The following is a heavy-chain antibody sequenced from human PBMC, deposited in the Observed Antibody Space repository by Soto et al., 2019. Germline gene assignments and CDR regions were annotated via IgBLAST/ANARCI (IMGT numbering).Heavy chain of an antibody. CDR2: INPYNGNT. CDR3: ARRQLVSGGPFDY. CDR1: GYTFTNYG. D-gene: IGHD6-6*01. Sequence: QVQLVQSGAEVKKPGASVKVSCKASGYTFTNYGLSWVRQAPGQGLEWMGWINPYNGNTDYAQKVQGRVTMTTDTSTTTAFMELRSLRSDDTAVYHCARRQLVSGGPFDYWGQGTLVTVSS. V-gene: IGHV1-18*01. J-gene: IGHJ4*02.